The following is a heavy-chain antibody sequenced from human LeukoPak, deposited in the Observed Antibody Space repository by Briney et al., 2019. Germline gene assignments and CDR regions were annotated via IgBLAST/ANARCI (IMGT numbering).Heavy chain of an antibody. J-gene: IGHJ4*02. CDR1: GYTFTSYD. CDR2: MNPNSGNT. D-gene: IGHD3-22*01. CDR3: ARTPPSYYYDSSGSFDY. V-gene: IGHV1-8*03. Sequence: GGSLRLSCAASGYTFTSYDINWVRQATGQGLEWMGWMNPNSGNTSYAQKFQGRVTITRNTSISTAYMELSSLRSEDTAVYYCARTPPSYYYDSSGSFDYWAREPWSPSPQ.